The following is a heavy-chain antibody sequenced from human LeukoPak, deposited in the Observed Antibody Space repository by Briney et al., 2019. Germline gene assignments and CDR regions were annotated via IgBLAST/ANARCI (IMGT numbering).Heavy chain of an antibody. V-gene: IGHV3-23*01. CDR2: ISGSGDST. Sequence: GGSLRLSCAASGFTFSNYGMNWVRQAPGKGLEWVSSISGSGDSTFYADSVKGRFSISRDNSKNTLYLQVNGLRTEDTAVYYCAKDRLLNCRGDCYIFDYWGQGTVVTVSS. D-gene: IGHD2-21*02. CDR3: AKDRLLNCRGDCYIFDY. CDR1: GFTFSNYG. J-gene: IGHJ4*02.